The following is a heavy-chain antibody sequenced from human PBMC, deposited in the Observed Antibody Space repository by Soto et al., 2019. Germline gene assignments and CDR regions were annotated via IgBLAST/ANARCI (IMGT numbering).Heavy chain of an antibody. Sequence: SETLSLTCAVYGGSFSGYYWSWIRQPPGKGLEWIGEINHSGSTNYNPSLKSRVTISRDTSKNQFSLKLNSLTAADTAVYYCATQSIAAHDAFDIWGQGTMVTVSS. D-gene: IGHD6-6*01. CDR3: ATQSIAAHDAFDI. V-gene: IGHV4-34*01. CDR2: INHSGST. CDR1: GGSFSGYY. J-gene: IGHJ3*02.